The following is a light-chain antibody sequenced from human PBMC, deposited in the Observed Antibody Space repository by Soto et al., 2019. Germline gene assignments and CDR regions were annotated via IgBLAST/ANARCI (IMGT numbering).Light chain of an antibody. CDR3: QQYGSSPPMYT. CDR2: GAS. CDR1: QSVSSSY. Sequence: EIVLTQSPGTLSLSTGERATLSCRASQSVSSSYLDWYQQKPGQAPRLLIYGASSRATGIPDRFSGSRSGTDFTLTISTLEPEDFAVYYCQQYGSSPPMYTFGQGTKLEIK. V-gene: IGKV3-20*01. J-gene: IGKJ2*01.